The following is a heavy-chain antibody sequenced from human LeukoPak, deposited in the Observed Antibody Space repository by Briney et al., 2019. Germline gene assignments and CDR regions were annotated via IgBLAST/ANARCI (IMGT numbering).Heavy chain of an antibody. Sequence: AASVKVSCKASGYTFINHGISWVRQAPGQGLEWMGWISAYNGRTEYAPNLQDRVTMTTDTSTTTAYMELRSLTSDDTAVYYCGRWSPNPNDSWGQGTLVTVSS. D-gene: IGHD3-3*01. V-gene: IGHV1-18*01. J-gene: IGHJ5*01. CDR1: GYTFINHG. CDR2: ISAYNGRT. CDR3: GRWSPNPNDS.